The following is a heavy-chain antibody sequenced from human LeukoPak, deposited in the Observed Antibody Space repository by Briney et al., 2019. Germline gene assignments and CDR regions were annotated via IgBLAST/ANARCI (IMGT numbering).Heavy chain of an antibody. CDR2: ISAYNGNT. CDR1: GYTFTGYY. J-gene: IGHJ4*02. V-gene: IGHV1-18*04. D-gene: IGHD5-18*01. CDR3: AREGIQLWLDLSY. Sequence: GASVKVSCKASGYTFTGYYMHWVRHAPGQGLEWMGWISAYNGNTHYAQKLQGRVTMTTDTSTSTAYMELRSLRSDDTAVYYCAREGIQLWLDLSYWGQGTLVTVST.